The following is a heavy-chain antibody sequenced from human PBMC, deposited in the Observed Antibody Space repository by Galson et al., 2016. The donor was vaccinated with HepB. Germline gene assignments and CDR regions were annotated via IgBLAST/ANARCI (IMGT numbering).Heavy chain of an antibody. J-gene: IGHJ5*02. CDR1: GFTLGNYG. CDR3: TRLSINWSYDH. V-gene: IGHV3-48*02. CDR2: ISSGGSTI. D-gene: IGHD1-26*01. Sequence: SLRLSCAGSGFTLGNYGMTWVRQAAGKAPEWISYISSGGSTIYYADSVKGRFTISRDDDKNLLHLQMISLRDEDTAVYYCTRLSINWSYDHWGQGTLVTVS.